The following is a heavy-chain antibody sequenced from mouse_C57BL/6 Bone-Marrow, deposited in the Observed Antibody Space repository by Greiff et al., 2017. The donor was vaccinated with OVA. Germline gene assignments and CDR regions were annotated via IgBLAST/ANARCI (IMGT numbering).Heavy chain of an antibody. CDR2: IVPETGGT. D-gene: IGHD2-3*01. CDR1: GYTFTDYE. V-gene: IGHV1-15*01. CDR3: IDGYFDV. Sequence: VQLQESGAELVRPGASVTLSCKASGYTFTDYEMHWVKQTPVHGLEWMGAIVPETGGTAYNQKFKGKAILTADKSSSTAYMELRSLTSEDSAVYYCIDGYFDVWGTGTTVTVSS. J-gene: IGHJ1*03.